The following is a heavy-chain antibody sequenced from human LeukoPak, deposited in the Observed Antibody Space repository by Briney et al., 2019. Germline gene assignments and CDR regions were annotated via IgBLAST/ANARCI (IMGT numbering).Heavy chain of an antibody. D-gene: IGHD4-11*01. CDR1: GGSINSGGSY. J-gene: IGHJ6*03. Sequence: SETLSLTCTVSGGSINSGGSYWSWIRQHPGKGLEWIGCIYYSWSSYYNPSLKSRVTLSLDTSKNQFSLKLSSVTAADTAVYYCARDNGDYRSIYYYMDVWGKGTTVTVSS. V-gene: IGHV4-31*03. CDR3: ARDNGDYRSIYYYMDV. CDR2: IYYSWSS.